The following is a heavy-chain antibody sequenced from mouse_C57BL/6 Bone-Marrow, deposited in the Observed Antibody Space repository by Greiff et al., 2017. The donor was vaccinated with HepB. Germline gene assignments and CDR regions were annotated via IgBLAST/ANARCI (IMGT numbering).Heavy chain of an antibody. J-gene: IGHJ2*01. CDR2: INPNNGGT. V-gene: IGHV1-26*01. CDR1: GYTFTDYY. Sequence: VQLQQSGPELVKPGASVKISCKASGYTFTDYYMNWVKQSHGKSLEWIGDINPNNGGTSYNQKFKGKATLTVDKSSSTAYMELRSLPSEDSAVYYCARTLGYFDYWCQGTTLTVSS. CDR3: ARTLGYFDY. D-gene: IGHD4-1*01.